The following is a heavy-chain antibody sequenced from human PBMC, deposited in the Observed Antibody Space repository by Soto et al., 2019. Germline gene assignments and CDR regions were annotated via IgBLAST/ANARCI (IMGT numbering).Heavy chain of an antibody. V-gene: IGHV3-23*01. D-gene: IGHD2-21*02. CDR1: GFTFSRYA. CDR3: AKARVTDTMLPPALENC. CDR2: ISGSGGST. Sequence: EVQLLESGGGLVQPGGSLRLSCAASGFTFSRYAMNWVRQAPGKGLEWVSTISGSGGSTYYADSVKGRFTSSRDNSKNTLYLQMISLRAEGTAVYYCAKARVTDTMLPPALENCWGQGDLVTVSS. J-gene: IGHJ4*02.